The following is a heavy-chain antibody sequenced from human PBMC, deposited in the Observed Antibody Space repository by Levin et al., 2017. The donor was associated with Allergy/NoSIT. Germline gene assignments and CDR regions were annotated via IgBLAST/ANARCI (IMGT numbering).Heavy chain of an antibody. J-gene: IGHJ6*02. Sequence: GESLKISCAASGFTFNTSGMHWVRQAPGKGLEWVAVISYDVSNKYYADSVQGRFTISRENSKNTLYLQMNSLRPEDTAVYYCAKDQGGSSWTDYYYYGMDVWGQGTTVTVSS. CDR2: ISYDVSNK. CDR1: GFTFNTSG. CDR3: AKDQGGSSWTDYYYYGMDV. D-gene: IGHD6-13*01. V-gene: IGHV3-30*18.